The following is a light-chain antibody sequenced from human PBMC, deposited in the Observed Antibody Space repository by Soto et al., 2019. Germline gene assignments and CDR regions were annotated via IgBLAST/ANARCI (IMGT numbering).Light chain of an antibody. CDR1: SSDVGGYNY. CDR2: EIS. J-gene: IGLJ1*01. CDR3: SSYTSSSTLV. V-gene: IGLV2-14*01. Sequence: QSALTQPASVSGSPGQSITISCAGTSSDVGGYNYVSWYQHHPGKAPKLMIYEISNRPSGVSNRFSGSKSANTDSLTISGLQAEDEADYYCSSYTSSSTLVFGTGTKLTVL.